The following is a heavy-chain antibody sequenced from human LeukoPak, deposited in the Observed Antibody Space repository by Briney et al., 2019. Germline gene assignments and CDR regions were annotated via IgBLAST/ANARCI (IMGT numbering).Heavy chain of an antibody. CDR1: GFSFSSYY. CDR2: INPDGSER. V-gene: IGHV3-7*03. D-gene: IGHD3-10*01. CDR3: ARVLTFGELSLAP. Sequence: GGSLRLSCAASGFSFSSYYMSWVRQAPGKGLEWVALINPDGSERYYVDSVKGRFTISRDNARNSLYLQMNSLRAEDTAVYYCARVLTFGELSLAPWGQGPLVTVSS. J-gene: IGHJ5*02.